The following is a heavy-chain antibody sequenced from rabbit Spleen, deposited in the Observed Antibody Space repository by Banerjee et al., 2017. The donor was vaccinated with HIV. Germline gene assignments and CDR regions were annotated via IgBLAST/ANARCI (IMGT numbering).Heavy chain of an antibody. Sequence: QEQLVESGGDLVKPGGTLTLTCKASGFSLNSGYDMCWVRQAPGKGLEWIACIYAGSSGSTYSATWAKGRFTISKTSSTTVTLQMTSLTAADTATYFCARDAGTSFSTYGMDLWGQGTLVTVS. J-gene: IGHJ6*01. D-gene: IGHD8-1*01. CDR2: IYAGSSGST. CDR3: ARDAGTSFSTYGMDL. V-gene: IGHV1S45*01. CDR1: GFSLNSGYD.